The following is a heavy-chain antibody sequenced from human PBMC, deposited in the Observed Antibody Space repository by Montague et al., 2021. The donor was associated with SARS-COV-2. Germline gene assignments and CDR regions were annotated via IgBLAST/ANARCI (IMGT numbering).Heavy chain of an antibody. CDR2: ITPGGDIP. Sequence: SLRLSCAASGFSFSAYAMSWVRQAPGKGLKWVSAITPGGDIPYYADSVRGRFTISRDNARNTVYLQMDSLRVEDTAVYYCVKDTYGSFDPWGLGTLVTASS. CDR3: VKDTYGSFDP. J-gene: IGHJ5*02. D-gene: IGHD5-24*01. V-gene: IGHV3-23*01. CDR1: GFSFSAYA.